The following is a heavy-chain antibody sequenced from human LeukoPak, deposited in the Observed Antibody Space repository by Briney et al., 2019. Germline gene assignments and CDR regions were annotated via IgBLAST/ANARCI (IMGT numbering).Heavy chain of an antibody. CDR2: IFYSGRT. D-gene: IGHD1-26*01. CDR1: GGSISGHY. J-gene: IGHJ4*02. CDR3: ARTQSQSGTYRYYFGY. V-gene: IGHV4-59*11. Sequence: SETLSLTCTVSGGSISGHYWSWIRQPPGRGLEWIGYIFYSGRTNYNPSLKSRVTMSVDTSKNQFSLQLNSVTAADTAVYYCARTQSQSGTYRYYFGYWGQGTVVTVSS.